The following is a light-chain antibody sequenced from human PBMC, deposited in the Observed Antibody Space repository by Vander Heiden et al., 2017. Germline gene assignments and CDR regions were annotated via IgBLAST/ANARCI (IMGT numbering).Light chain of an antibody. V-gene: IGLV1-44*01. Sequence: QSVLTQPPSASGTPGQRVTISCSGSSSNIGKNAVDWYQQLPGMAPKLLIYNNNQRPSGVPDRFSGSKSGTTASLAISGLQSEDEADYHCATWDGSLNVVFGGGTKLT. CDR3: ATWDGSLNVV. J-gene: IGLJ3*02. CDR1: SSNIGKNA. CDR2: NNN.